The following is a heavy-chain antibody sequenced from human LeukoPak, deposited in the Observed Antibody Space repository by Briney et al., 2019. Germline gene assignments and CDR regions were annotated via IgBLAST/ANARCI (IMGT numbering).Heavy chain of an antibody. Sequence: GGSLRLSCAASGFAFSDNGIHWVRQAPGKGLEWVTYIRKDGSDEWYADSVKGRFTISRDNSKNKVFLQMNSLRPEDTALYYCANDDQWSLDYWGQGTLVIVSS. CDR2: IRKDGSDE. CDR1: GFAFSDNG. D-gene: IGHD2-15*01. J-gene: IGHJ4*02. CDR3: ANDDQWSLDY. V-gene: IGHV3-30*02.